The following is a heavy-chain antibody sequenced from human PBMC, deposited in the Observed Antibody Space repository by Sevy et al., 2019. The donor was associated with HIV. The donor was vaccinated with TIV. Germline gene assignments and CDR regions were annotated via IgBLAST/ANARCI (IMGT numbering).Heavy chain of an antibody. CDR3: ARDFWSGFFDY. CDR2: ISSSSSTI. D-gene: IGHD3-3*01. Sequence: GGSVRLSCAASGFTFSSYSMNWVRQAPGKGLEWVSYISSSSSTIYYADSVKGRFTISRDNAKNSLYLQMNSLRAEDTAVYYCARDFWSGFFDYWGQGTLVTVSS. V-gene: IGHV3-48*01. J-gene: IGHJ4*02. CDR1: GFTFSSYS.